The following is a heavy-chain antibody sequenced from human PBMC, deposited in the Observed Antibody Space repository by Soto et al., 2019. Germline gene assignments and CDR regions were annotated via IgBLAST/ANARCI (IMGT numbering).Heavy chain of an antibody. V-gene: IGHV1-18*01. CDR2: ISAYNGNT. Sequence: GASVKVSCKASGYTFTSYGISWVRQAPGQGLEWMGWISAYNGNTNYAQKLQGRVTMTTDTSTSTAYMELRSLRSDDTAVYYCARSDPLRYFVWFHFFDYWGQGTLVTVSS. CDR1: GYTFTSYG. J-gene: IGHJ4*02. D-gene: IGHD3-9*01. CDR3: ARSDPLRYFVWFHFFDY.